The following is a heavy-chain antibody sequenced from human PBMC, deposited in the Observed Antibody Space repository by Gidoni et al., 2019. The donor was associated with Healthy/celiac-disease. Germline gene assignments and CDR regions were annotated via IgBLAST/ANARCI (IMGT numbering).Heavy chain of an antibody. V-gene: IGHV3-66*01. CDR3: AREGCSSTSCYLWYFDL. D-gene: IGHD2-2*01. CDR1: GFTVSSNY. Sequence: GFTVSSNYMSWVRQAPGKGLEWVSVIYSGGSTYYADSVKGRFTIPRDNSKNTLYLQMNSLRAEDTAVYYCAREGCSSTSCYLWYFDLWGRGTLVTVSS. J-gene: IGHJ2*01. CDR2: IYSGGST.